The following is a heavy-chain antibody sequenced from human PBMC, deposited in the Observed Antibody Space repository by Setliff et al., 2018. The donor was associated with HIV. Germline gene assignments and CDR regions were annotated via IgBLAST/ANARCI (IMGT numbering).Heavy chain of an antibody. Sequence: GASVKVSCKASGGTFSSYAISWVRQAPGQGLEWMGGITPIFGTANYAQKFQGRVTITTDESTSTAYMELGSLRSEDTAVYYCAREGRYCTNGVCYSDWYFDLWGRGTLVTVSS. V-gene: IGHV1-69*05. J-gene: IGHJ2*01. CDR3: AREGRYCTNGVCYSDWYFDL. CDR2: ITPIFGTA. D-gene: IGHD2-8*01. CDR1: GGTFSSYA.